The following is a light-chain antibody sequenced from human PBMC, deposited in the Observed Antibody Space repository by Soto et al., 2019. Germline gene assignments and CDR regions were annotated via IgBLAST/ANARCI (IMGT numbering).Light chain of an antibody. Sequence: IHMSQSPSSVSASVGDRVTITWRASQDIGRRLAWFQQKPGRAPKYLIHAASDLRGAVPSRFSGSVSGTEFTLTISSLESEDFAAYLCQQYGDRPRTFGQGTKVDIK. J-gene: IGKJ1*01. CDR2: AAS. V-gene: IGKV1-12*01. CDR1: QDIGRR. CDR3: QQYGDRPRT.